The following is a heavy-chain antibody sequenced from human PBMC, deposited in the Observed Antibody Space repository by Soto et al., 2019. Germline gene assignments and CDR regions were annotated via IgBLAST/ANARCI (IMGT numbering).Heavy chain of an antibody. CDR2: ISRTSSYI. J-gene: IGHJ5*02. D-gene: IGHD6-19*01. V-gene: IGHV3-21*06. CDR3: VSDQKREHFEASGPNWFAT. CDR1: GLCFYTHS. Sequence: GWLRLYSLVSGLCFYTHSMYCVRDPPGSGLEWVSSISRTSSYIYYGDSVKGRFTISRDNAKNLLYLQMKGLKVEDTAVYYCVSDQKREHFEASGPNWFATWGQGTLVTVSS.